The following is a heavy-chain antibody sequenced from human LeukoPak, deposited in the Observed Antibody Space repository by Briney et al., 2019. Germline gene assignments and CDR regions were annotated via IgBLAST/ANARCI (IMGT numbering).Heavy chain of an antibody. V-gene: IGHV4-39*01. D-gene: IGHD3-3*01. CDR1: DGPISSGYYY. CDR3: ARQPKSCAPGIFVTGKACWFDP. CDR2: IYYSGTT. J-gene: IGHJ5*02. Sequence: SETLSLTCSVSDGPISSGYYYWAWIRQPPGKGPEWIGSIYYSGTTYPNPSLKSRVTISVDTSKNQFSLKLSSVTAADTAVYYCARQPKSCAPGIFVTGKACWFDPWGQGTLVTVSP.